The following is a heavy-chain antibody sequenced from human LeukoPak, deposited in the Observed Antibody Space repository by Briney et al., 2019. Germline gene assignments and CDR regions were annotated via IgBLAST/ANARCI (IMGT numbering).Heavy chain of an antibody. CDR3: ASPPADCSSTSCQHYYMDV. D-gene: IGHD2-2*01. CDR2: IYSGGST. CDR1: GFTVSSNY. J-gene: IGHJ6*03. Sequence: PGGSLRLSCAASGFTVSSNYMSWVRQAPGKGLEWVSVIYSGGSTYYADSVKGRFTISRDNSKNTLYLQMNSLRAEDTAVYHCASPPADCSSTSCQHYYMDVWGKGTTVTVSS. V-gene: IGHV3-53*01.